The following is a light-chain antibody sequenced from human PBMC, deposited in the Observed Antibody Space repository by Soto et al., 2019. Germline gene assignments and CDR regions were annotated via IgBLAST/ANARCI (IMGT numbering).Light chain of an antibody. V-gene: IGLV2-8*01. Sequence: QPVLTQPPSASGSPGQSVTISCTGTKNDIGVYDFVSWYQHHPGKAPRLIIYEVVQRPSGVPDRFSGSKSGNTASLTVSGLQAADEADYFRKSYAGSNTYVFGSGTKLTVL. CDR2: EVV. J-gene: IGLJ1*01. CDR1: KNDIGVYDF. CDR3: KSYAGSNTYV.